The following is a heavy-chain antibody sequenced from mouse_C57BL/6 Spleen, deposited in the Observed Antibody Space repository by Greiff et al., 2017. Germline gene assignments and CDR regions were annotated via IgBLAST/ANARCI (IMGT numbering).Heavy chain of an antibody. V-gene: IGHV5-17*01. CDR1: GFTFSDYG. CDR3: ARLDYYGSAY. J-gene: IGHJ3*01. CDR2: ISSGSSTT. Sequence: DVMLVESGGGLVKPGGSLKLSCAASGFTFSDYGMHWVRQAPEKGLEWVAYISSGSSTTYYADTVKGRFTISRDNAKNTLFLQMTSLRSEDTAMYYCARLDYYGSAYWGQGTLVTVSA. D-gene: IGHD1-1*01.